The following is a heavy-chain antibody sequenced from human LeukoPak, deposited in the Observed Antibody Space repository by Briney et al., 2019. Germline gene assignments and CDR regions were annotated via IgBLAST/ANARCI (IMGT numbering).Heavy chain of an antibody. V-gene: IGHV3-21*01. D-gene: IGHD3-3*01. CDR1: GFTFSSYS. J-gene: IGHJ4*02. Sequence: GGSLRLSCAASGFTFSSYSMNWVRQAPGKGLEWVSSISSSSSYIYYADSVKGRFTISRDNAKNSLYLQMNSLRAEDTAVYYCAREAGDFWSGYYNDRYFDYWGQGALVTVSS. CDR3: AREAGDFWSGYYNDRYFDY. CDR2: ISSSSSYI.